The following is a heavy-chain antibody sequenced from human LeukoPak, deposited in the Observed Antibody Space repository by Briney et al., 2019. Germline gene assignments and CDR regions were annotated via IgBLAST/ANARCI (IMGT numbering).Heavy chain of an antibody. V-gene: IGHV4-34*01. J-gene: IGHJ3*02. CDR3: ARSRLRVDAFDI. CDR1: GGSFSGYY. CDR2: INHSGST. Sequence: SETLSLTCAVYGGSFSGYYWSWIRQTPGKGLEWIGEINHSGSTNYNPSLKSRVTISVDTSKNQFSLKLSSVTAADTAVYYCARSRLRVDAFDIWGQGTMVTVSS. D-gene: IGHD5/OR15-5a*01.